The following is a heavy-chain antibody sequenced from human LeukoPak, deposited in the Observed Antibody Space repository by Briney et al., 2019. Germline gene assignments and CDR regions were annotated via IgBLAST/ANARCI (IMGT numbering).Heavy chain of an antibody. V-gene: IGHV3-21*01. CDR1: GFTFSSNS. Sequence: GGSLRLSCAASGFTFSSNSMNWFRQAPGKGLEWVSSISSGSSYIYYADSVKGRFTISRDNAKNSLYLQMNSLSAEDTAVYYCACTSGYDFSSYYYYYMDVWGKGTTVTVSS. CDR2: ISSGSSYI. D-gene: IGHD5-12*01. J-gene: IGHJ6*03. CDR3: ACTSGYDFSSYYYYYMDV.